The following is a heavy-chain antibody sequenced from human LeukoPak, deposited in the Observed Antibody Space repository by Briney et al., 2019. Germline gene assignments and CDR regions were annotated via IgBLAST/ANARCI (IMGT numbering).Heavy chain of an antibody. J-gene: IGHJ6*02. V-gene: IGHV3-21*01. CDR1: GFTFSSYS. CDR3: ARDFRYSGYELDYYYYGMDV. CDR2: ISSSSSYI. D-gene: IGHD5-12*01. Sequence: GGSLRLSCAASGFTFSSYSMNWVRQAPGKGLEWVSSISSSSSYIYYADSVKGRFTISRDNAKNSLYLQMSSLRAEDTAVYYCARDFRYSGYELDYYYYGMDVWGQGTTVTVSS.